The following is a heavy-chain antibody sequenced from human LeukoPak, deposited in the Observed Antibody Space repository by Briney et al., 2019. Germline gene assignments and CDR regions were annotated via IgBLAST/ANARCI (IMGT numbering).Heavy chain of an antibody. D-gene: IGHD3-22*01. V-gene: IGHV3-48*03. CDR2: ISSSGSTI. J-gene: IGHJ4*02. CDR1: GFTFSSYE. CDR3: ARATYYYDSRGETPGLDY. Sequence: GGSLRLSCAASGFTFSSYEMNWVRQAPGKGLEWVSYISSSGSTIYYADSVKGRFTISRDNAKNSLYLQMNSLRAEDTAVYYCARATYYYDSRGETPGLDYWGQGTLVTVSS.